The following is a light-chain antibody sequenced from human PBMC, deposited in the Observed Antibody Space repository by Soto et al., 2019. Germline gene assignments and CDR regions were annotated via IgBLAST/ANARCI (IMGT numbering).Light chain of an antibody. CDR1: QSVYNN. J-gene: IGKJ4*01. Sequence: EIVMTQSPATLSVSPGERATLSCRASQSVYNNLAWYQQKPGQPPRLLIYHASTRATGIPARFSGSGSGTEFTLTISSLQSEDFAIYYCQQYDKWPLTFGGGTKVEIK. V-gene: IGKV3-15*01. CDR3: QQYDKWPLT. CDR2: HAS.